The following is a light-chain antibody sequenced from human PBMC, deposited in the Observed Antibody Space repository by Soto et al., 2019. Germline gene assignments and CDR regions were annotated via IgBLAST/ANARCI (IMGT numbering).Light chain of an antibody. CDR3: SSYTSSSLVV. CDR2: DVS. Sequence: QSVLTQPASVSGSPGQSITISCTGTSSDVGGYNYVSWYQQHPGKAPKLMIYDVSNRPSGVSNRFSGSKSGNTASLTISGLQAEDESDYYCSSYTSSSLVVFGGGTKRPS. CDR1: SSDVGGYNY. V-gene: IGLV2-14*01. J-gene: IGLJ2*01.